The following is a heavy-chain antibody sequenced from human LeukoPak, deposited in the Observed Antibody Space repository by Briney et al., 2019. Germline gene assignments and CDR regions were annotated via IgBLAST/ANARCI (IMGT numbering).Heavy chain of an antibody. V-gene: IGHV4-59*01. CDR2: IYYSGST. J-gene: IGHJ4*02. CDR3: ARVQWGVAAAGDFDY. D-gene: IGHD6-13*01. Sequence: TSETLSLTCTVSGGSISSYYWSWIRQPPGKGLEWIGYIYYSGSTNYNPSLKSRVTISVDTSKNQFSLKLSSVTAADTAVYYCARVQWGVAAAGDFDYRGQGTLVTVSS. CDR1: GGSISSYY.